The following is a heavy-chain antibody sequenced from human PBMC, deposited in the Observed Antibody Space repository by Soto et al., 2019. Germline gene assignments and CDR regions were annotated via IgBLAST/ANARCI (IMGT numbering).Heavy chain of an antibody. J-gene: IGHJ4*02. CDR1: GGSISSSSYY. V-gene: IGHV4-39*01. CDR3: ARRARWDGDFDY. D-gene: IGHD4-17*01. Sequence: PSETLSLTCTVSGGSISSSSYYWGWIRQPPGKGLEWIGSIYYSGSTYYNPSLKSRVTISVDTSKNQFSLKLSSVTAADTAVYYCARRARWDGDFDYWGQGTLVTVSS. CDR2: IYYSGST.